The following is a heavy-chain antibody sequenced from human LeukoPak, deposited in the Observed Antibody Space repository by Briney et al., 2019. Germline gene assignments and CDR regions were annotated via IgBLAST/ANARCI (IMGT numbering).Heavy chain of an antibody. CDR2: INPNSGGT. Sequence: GASVKVSCKASGYTFTGYYMHWVRQAPGQGLEWMGRINPNSGGTNYAQKFQGRVTMTRDTSISTAYMELSRLRSDDTAVYYCARGPLAANHAGLRDYWGQGTLVTVS. V-gene: IGHV1-2*06. J-gene: IGHJ4*02. CDR1: GYTFTGYY. D-gene: IGHD2-15*01. CDR3: ARGPLAANHAGLRDY.